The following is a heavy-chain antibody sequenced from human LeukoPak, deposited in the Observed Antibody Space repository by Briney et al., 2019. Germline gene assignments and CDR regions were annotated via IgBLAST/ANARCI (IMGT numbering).Heavy chain of an antibody. CDR1: GGTFSSYA. D-gene: IGHD6-6*01. CDR2: IIPIFGTA. V-gene: IGHV1-69*01. CDR3: ARGHSSSSGVDY. Sequence: GSSVTVSCTASGGTFSSYAISWVRQAPGQGLEWMGGIIPIFGTANYAQKFQGRVTITADESTSTAYMELSSLRSEDTAVYYCARGHSSSSGVDYWGQGTLVTVSS. J-gene: IGHJ4*02.